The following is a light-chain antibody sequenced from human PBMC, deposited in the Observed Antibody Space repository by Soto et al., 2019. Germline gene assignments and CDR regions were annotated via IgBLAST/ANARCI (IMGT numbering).Light chain of an antibody. J-gene: IGKJ2*01. CDR1: QIVTTSY. CDR2: GAS. CDR3: QQYVFPHMFT. V-gene: IGKV3-20*01. Sequence: EIVLTQSPGTLSLSPGDRATLSCRASQIVTTSYLAWYQHKPGRAPRLLIYGASTRAPGIPDRFSGSGSGTDFTLTISGLEPDDFAVYYCQQYVFPHMFTFGPGTKLEIK.